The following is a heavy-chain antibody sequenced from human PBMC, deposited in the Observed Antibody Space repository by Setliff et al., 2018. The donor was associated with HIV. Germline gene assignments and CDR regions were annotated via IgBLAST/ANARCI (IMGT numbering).Heavy chain of an antibody. CDR3: ASKGDYYTSKTLDS. J-gene: IGHJ4*02. D-gene: IGHD3-10*01. Sequence: SVKVSCKASGGTFSNYGFAWVRQAPGQGLEWMGGIIPIFGSADHAQKFQGRVTISADESTSTVYLELSSLTSDDTAMYYCASKGDYYTSKTLDSWGQGTLVTVSS. CDR1: GGTFSNYG. V-gene: IGHV1-69*13. CDR2: IIPIFGSA.